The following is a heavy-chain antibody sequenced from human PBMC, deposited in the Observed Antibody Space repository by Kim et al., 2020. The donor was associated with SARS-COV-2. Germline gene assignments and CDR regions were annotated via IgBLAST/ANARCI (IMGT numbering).Heavy chain of an antibody. CDR2: IIPIFGTA. J-gene: IGHJ5*02. Sequence: SVKVSCKASGGTFSSYAISWVRQAPGQGLEWMGGIIPIFGTANYAQKFQGRVTITADESTSTAYMELSSLRSEDTAMYYCARDRGYYYGSGSYYTAWFDPWGQGTLVTVSS. V-gene: IGHV1-69*13. D-gene: IGHD3-10*01. CDR3: ARDRGYYYGSGSYYTAWFDP. CDR1: GGTFSSYA.